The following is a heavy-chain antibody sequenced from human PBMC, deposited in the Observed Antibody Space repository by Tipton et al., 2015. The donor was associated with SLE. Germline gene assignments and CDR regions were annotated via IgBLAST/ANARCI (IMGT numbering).Heavy chain of an antibody. J-gene: IGHJ4*02. Sequence: SLRLSCAASGFTFSNAWMSWVRQAPGKGLEWVGRIKSKTDGGTTDYAAPVKGRFTTSRDDSKNTLYLQMNSLKTEDTAVYYCTIPPHYYDSSGPDYWGQGTLVTVSS. CDR1: GFTFSNAW. V-gene: IGHV3-15*01. CDR2: IKSKTDGGTT. D-gene: IGHD3-22*01. CDR3: TIPPHYYDSSGPDY.